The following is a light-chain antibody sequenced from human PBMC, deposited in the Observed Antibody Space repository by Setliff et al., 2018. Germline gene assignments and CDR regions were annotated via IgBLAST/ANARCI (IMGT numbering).Light chain of an antibody. CDR1: SSDVGAYNY. J-gene: IGLJ1*01. Sequence: QSALAQPASVSGSPGQSITISCTGTSSDVGAYNYVSWYQQHPGKAPRLIIYEVTKRPSGVPDRFSGSKSGNTASLTVSGLQAEDEADYYCSSYAASYNPYVFGSGTKVTVL. CDR3: SSYAASYNPYV. V-gene: IGLV2-8*01. CDR2: EVT.